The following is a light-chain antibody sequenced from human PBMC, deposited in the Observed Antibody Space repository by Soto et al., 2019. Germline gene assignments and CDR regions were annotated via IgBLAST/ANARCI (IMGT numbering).Light chain of an antibody. V-gene: IGLV1-47*01. CDR2: RNN. CDR1: SSNIGSNY. J-gene: IGLJ2*01. Sequence: QSVLTQPPSASGTPGQRVTISCSGSSSNIGSNYVYWYQQLPGTASKLLIYRNNQRPSGVPDRFSGSKSGTSASLAISGLRSEDEADYYCAAWDDSLSGHVVFGRGTKLTVL. CDR3: AAWDDSLSGHVV.